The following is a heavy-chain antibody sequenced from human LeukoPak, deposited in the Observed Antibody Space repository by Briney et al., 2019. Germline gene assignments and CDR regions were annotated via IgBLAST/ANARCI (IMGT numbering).Heavy chain of an antibody. J-gene: IGHJ4*02. Sequence: GGSLRLSCAVYGFTSSSYWMSWVRQAPGKGLEWVANIEQDGSEKYSVDSVKGRFTISRDNARNSLYLQMNSLRAEDTAVYYCARDNYDSSGPYYFDYWGQGTLVTVSS. CDR1: GFTSSSYW. V-gene: IGHV3-7*01. D-gene: IGHD3-22*01. CDR3: ARDNYDSSGPYYFDY. CDR2: IEQDGSEK.